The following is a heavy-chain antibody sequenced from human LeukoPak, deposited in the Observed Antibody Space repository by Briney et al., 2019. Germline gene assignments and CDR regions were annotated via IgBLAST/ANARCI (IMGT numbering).Heavy chain of an antibody. D-gene: IGHD6-13*01. J-gene: IGHJ5*02. V-gene: IGHV4-34*01. CDR2: INHSGST. CDR3: AREGSNGIAAADTIWFDP. CDR1: GGSFSGYY. Sequence: KASETLSLTCAVYGGSFSGYYWSWIRQPPGKGLEWIGEINHSGSTNYNPSLKSRVTISVDTSKNQFSLKLSSVTAADTAVYYCAREGSNGIAAADTIWFDPWGQGTLVTVSS.